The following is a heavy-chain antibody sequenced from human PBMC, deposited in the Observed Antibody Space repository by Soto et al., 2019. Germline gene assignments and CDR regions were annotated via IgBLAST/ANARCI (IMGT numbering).Heavy chain of an antibody. CDR2: FVPLFGTT. V-gene: IGHV1-69*01. Sequence: QLVQSGSEVKKPGSSVKVSCQASGGTFSGYVVTWVRQAPGQELEWMGEFVPLFGTTNYAQRFSGRITITAEESTSPASMELRTLRSDDTAVYYCATHGLGVSSPPYFDNWGQGTLVTVSS. CDR1: GGTFSGYV. J-gene: IGHJ4*02. D-gene: IGHD3-16*01. CDR3: ATHGLGVSSPPYFDN.